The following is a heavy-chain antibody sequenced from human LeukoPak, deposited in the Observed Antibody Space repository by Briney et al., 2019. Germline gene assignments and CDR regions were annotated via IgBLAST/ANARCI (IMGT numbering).Heavy chain of an antibody. D-gene: IGHD6-13*01. CDR3: ARSSSWYYFDY. CDR2: INHCGST. V-gene: IGHV4-34*01. Sequence: SETLSLTCAVYGGSFSGYYWSWIRQPPGKGLEWIGEINHCGSTNYNPSLKSRVTISVDTSKNQFSLKLSSVTAADTAVYYCARSSSWYYFDYWGQGTLVTVSS. CDR1: GGSFSGYY. J-gene: IGHJ4*02.